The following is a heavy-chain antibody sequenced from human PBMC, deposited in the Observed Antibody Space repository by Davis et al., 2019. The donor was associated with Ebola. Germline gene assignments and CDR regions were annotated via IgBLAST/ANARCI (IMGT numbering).Heavy chain of an antibody. J-gene: IGHJ6*02. V-gene: IGHV3-21*01. CDR2: ISSSSSYI. D-gene: IGHD3-10*01. CDR3: ARDWALWFRELLHYYYYGMDV. CDR1: GFTFSSYE. Sequence: GESLKISCAASGFTFSSYEMNWVRQAPGKGLEWVSSISSSSSYIYYADSVKGRFTISRDNAKNSLYLQMNSLRAEDTAVYYCARDWALWFRELLHYYYYGMDVWGQGTTVTVSS.